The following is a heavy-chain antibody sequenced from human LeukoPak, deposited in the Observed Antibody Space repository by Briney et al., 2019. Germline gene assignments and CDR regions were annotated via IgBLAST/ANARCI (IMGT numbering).Heavy chain of an antibody. CDR3: ARGWVETSSWEEYFDY. Sequence: SVKVSCKAFGCTFSSYAISCVRQVPGQGLEWMGGIIPIFGTANYAQKLQGRVTITADESTSTAYMELSSLRSEDTAVYYCARGWVETSSWEEYFDYWGQGTLVTVSS. J-gene: IGHJ4*02. CDR1: GCTFSSYA. D-gene: IGHD6-13*01. CDR2: IIPIFGTA. V-gene: IGHV1-69*13.